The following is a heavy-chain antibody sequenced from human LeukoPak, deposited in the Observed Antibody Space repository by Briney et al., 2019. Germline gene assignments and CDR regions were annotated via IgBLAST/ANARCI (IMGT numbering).Heavy chain of an antibody. CDR2: ISGRGDST. D-gene: IGHD3-22*01. J-gene: IGHJ4*02. CDR1: GFTFSSDA. Sequence: PGGSLRLSCAASGFTFSSDAMTWVRQGPGKGLECVSSISGRGDSTYYVDSVKGRFSISRDNSKNTVFLQMNTLRAEDTAVYYCAKRRDYDSTGYYFTPYYFDYWGQGTLVTVSS. V-gene: IGHV3-23*01. CDR3: AKRRDYDSTGYYFTPYYFDY.